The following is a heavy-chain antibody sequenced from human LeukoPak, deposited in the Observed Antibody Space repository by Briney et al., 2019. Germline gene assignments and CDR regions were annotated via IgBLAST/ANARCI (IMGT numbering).Heavy chain of an antibody. Sequence: GRSLRLSCAASGFTFSSYWMSWVRQAPGKGLEWVANIKQDGSEKYYVDSVKGRFTISRDNAKNSLYLQMNSLRAEDTAVYYCARGDSGSYKQLRYYYYMDVWGKGTTVTVSS. V-gene: IGHV3-7*01. D-gene: IGHD1-26*01. CDR3: ARGDSGSYKQLRYYYYMDV. J-gene: IGHJ6*03. CDR1: GFTFSSYW. CDR2: IKQDGSEK.